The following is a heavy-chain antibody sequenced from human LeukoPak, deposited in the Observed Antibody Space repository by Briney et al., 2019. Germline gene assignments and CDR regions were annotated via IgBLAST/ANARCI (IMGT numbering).Heavy chain of an antibody. J-gene: IGHJ5*02. CDR1: GGSFSGYY. CDR2: IYYSGST. Sequence: SETLSLTCAVYGGSFSGYYWGWIRQPPGKGLEWIGSIYYSGSTYYNPSLKSRVTISVDTSKNQFSLKLSSVTAADTAVYYCARGKGDIVVVPAAMEYNWFDPWGQGTLVTVSS. V-gene: IGHV4-34*01. CDR3: ARGKGDIVVVPAAMEYNWFDP. D-gene: IGHD2-2*01.